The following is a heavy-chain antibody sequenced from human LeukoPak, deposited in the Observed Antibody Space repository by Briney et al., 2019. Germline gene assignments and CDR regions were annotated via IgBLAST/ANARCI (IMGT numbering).Heavy chain of an antibody. V-gene: IGHV1-2*02. CDR2: INPNTGDT. CDR3: GRGNKSFDP. CDR1: GYTFTSYY. Sequence: WASVKVSCKASGYTFTSYYMHWVRQAPGQGLEWIGWINPNTGDTNYAPKFQGRVTMIKDTSTNSAYMELNKLTSDDTAVYYCGRGNKSFDPWGQGTLVTVSS. J-gene: IGHJ5*02.